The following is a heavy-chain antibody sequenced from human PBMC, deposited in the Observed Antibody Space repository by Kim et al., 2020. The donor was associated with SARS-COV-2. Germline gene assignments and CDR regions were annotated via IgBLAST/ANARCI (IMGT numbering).Heavy chain of an antibody. V-gene: IGHV4-59*01. CDR3: ARVTGLRSGIDY. CDR1: GGSISQYY. D-gene: IGHD3-3*01. J-gene: IGHJ4*02. CDR2: SYDSGSA. Sequence: SETLSLTCTVSGGSISQYYSAWIRQPPGKGLEWIGYSYDSGSANYNSSLKGRVTISVDTSKNQFSLKLNFVTAADTAVYYCARVTGLRSGIDYWGQGILV.